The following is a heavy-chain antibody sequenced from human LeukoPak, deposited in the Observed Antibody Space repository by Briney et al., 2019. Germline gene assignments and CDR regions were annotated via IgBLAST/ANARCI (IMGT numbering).Heavy chain of an antibody. D-gene: IGHD3-3*01. CDR3: ARDRVWSGYYNFDY. CDR2: ISYDGSNK. J-gene: IGHJ4*02. Sequence: PGGSLRLSCAASGFTFSSYAMHWVRQAPGKGLEWVAVISYDGSNKYYADSVKGRFTISRDNSKNTLYLQMNSLRAEDTAVYFCARDRVWSGYYNFDYWGQGTLVTVSS. V-gene: IGHV3-30-3*01. CDR1: GFTFSSYA.